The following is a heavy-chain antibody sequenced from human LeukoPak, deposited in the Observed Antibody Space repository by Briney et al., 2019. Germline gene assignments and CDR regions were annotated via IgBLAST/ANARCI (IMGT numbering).Heavy chain of an antibody. CDR2: INHSGST. Sequence: SETLSLTCAVYGGSFSGYYWSWIRQPPGKGLEWIGEINHSGSTNYNPSLKSRVTISVDKSKNQFSLKLSSVTAADTAVYYCARGRRRVRGVIITHYYYYMDVWGKGTTVTVSS. J-gene: IGHJ6*03. CDR1: GGSFSGYY. D-gene: IGHD3-10*01. V-gene: IGHV4-34*01. CDR3: ARGRRRVRGVIITHYYYYMDV.